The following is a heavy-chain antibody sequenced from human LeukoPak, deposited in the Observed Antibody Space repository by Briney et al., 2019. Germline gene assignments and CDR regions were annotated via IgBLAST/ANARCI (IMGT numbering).Heavy chain of an antibody. CDR3: ARDFGSSSGYYWLDP. CDR1: GYIFTAYA. V-gene: IGHV1-3*01. Sequence: ASVTVSCKASGYIFTAYAIHWVRQAPRQGLEWMGWINAGNGITKYSQKFQGRVTITRDTSATTVYMELSSLRSEDTALYYCARDFGSSSGYYWLDPWGQGTLVTVSS. D-gene: IGHD6-19*01. J-gene: IGHJ5*02. CDR2: INAGNGIT.